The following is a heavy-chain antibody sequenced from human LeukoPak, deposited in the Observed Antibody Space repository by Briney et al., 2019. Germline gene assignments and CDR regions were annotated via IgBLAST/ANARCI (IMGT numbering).Heavy chain of an antibody. V-gene: IGHV5-51*01. CDR2: IYPGDSGT. CDR1: GYTSATYW. J-gene: IGHJ4*02. D-gene: IGHD2/OR15-2a*01. Sequence: GESLKISCKGSGYTSATYWIAWVRQMPGKGLEWMGIIYPGDSGTSYGPSFQGQVTISADKSISTAYLQWASLKASDTAIYYCARRKFSTDFLVTPYFDYWGQGTLVTVSS. CDR3: ARRKFSTDFLVTPYFDY.